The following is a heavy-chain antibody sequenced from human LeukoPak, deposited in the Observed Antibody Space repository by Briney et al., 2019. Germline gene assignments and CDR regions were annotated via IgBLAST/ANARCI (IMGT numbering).Heavy chain of an antibody. J-gene: IGHJ6*02. CDR3: ASYGSGSYPSLDYYYGMDV. Sequence: GGSLRLSCAASGFTFSSYEMNWVRQAPGKGLEWVPYISSSGSTIYYADSVKGRFTISRDNAKNSLYLQMNSLRAEDTAVHYCASYGSGSYPSLDYYYGMDVWGQGTTVTVSS. V-gene: IGHV3-48*03. D-gene: IGHD3-10*01. CDR2: ISSSGSTI. CDR1: GFTFSSYE.